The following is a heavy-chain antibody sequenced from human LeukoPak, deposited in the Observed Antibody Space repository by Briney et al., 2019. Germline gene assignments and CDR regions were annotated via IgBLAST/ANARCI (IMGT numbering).Heavy chain of an antibody. CDR3: AREGTHGYDY. V-gene: IGHV1-2*04. D-gene: IGHD5-18*01. CDR1: GYTFTGYY. CDR2: INPNNGVT. Sequence: ASVKVSCKASGYTFTGYYIHWVRQAPGQGLECMGWINPNNGVTKYVRKFQGWVTMTRDTSVSTAYMELGGLESDGTAVYYCAREGTHGYDYWGQGTLVTVSS. J-gene: IGHJ4*02.